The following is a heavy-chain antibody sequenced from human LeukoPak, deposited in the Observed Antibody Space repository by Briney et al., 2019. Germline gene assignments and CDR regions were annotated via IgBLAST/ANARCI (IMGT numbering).Heavy chain of an antibody. J-gene: IGHJ4*02. CDR2: INHSGST. Sequence: SETLSLTCAVYGGSFSGYYWSWIRQPPGKGLEWIGEINHSGSTNYNPSLKSRVTISVDTSKNQFSLKLSSVTAADTAVYYCASFTHIVVVTAIHGGGYFDYWGQGTLVTVSS. CDR3: ASFTHIVVVTAIHGGGYFDY. CDR1: GGSFSGYY. V-gene: IGHV4-34*01. D-gene: IGHD2-21*02.